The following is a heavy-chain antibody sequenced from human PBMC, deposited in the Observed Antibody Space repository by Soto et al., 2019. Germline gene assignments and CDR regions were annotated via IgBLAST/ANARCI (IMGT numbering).Heavy chain of an antibody. V-gene: IGHV3-23*01. CDR1: GFTFSSYA. CDR3: AKTVSSIAARRVGSYFDY. CDR2: ISGSGGST. D-gene: IGHD6-6*01. Sequence: GGSLRLSCAASGFTFSSYAMSWVRQAPGKGLEWVSAISGSGGSTYYADSVKGRFTISRDNSKNTLYLQMNSLRAEDTAVYYCAKTVSSIAARRVGSYFDYWGQGTLVTVSS. J-gene: IGHJ4*02.